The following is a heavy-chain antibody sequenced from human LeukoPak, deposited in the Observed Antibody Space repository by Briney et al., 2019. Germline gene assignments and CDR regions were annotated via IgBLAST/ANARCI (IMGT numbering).Heavy chain of an antibody. V-gene: IGHV3-21*06. D-gene: IGHD1-14*01. Sequence: GGSLRLSCTAPGLTFSTSGFNWVRQARGKGLEWDASIGPTGSDRYHADSIKGRFATSRDNANNFLYLQMNSLRAEDTAVYYCATETNGRHYDYWGQGTLLTVSS. CDR2: IGPTGSDR. J-gene: IGHJ4*02. CDR3: ATETNGRHYDY. CDR1: GLTFSTSG.